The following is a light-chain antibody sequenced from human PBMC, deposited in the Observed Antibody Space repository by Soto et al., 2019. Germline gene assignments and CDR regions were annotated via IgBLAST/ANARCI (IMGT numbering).Light chain of an antibody. CDR2: WAS. CDR3: QQYYDAPQN. V-gene: IGKV4-1*01. CDR1: QSVLYSSNNKNY. J-gene: IGKJ1*01. Sequence: EIVMTQSPDSLAVSLGERATIKCKSSQSVLYSSNNKNYLAWYQQKPGQPPKLLIYWASTRESGVPDRFSGSGSGTDFTLTISSLQAEDVAVYYCQQYYDAPQNFGQGTKVEIK.